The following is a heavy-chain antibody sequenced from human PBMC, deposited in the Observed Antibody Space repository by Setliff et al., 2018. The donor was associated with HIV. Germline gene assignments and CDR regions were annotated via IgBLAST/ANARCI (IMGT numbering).Heavy chain of an antibody. CDR3: ARIGCSSSWYGLGVDAFDI. D-gene: IGHD6-13*01. Sequence: PSETLSLTSPVSVGSISSYYWSWIRQPPGKGLEWIGYIYTSGSTNYHPSLKSRVTISVDTSKNQFSLKLSSVTAAATAVYYCARIGCSSSWYGLGVDAFDIWGQGTMVTVSS. CDR1: VGSISSYY. J-gene: IGHJ3*02. CDR2: IYTSGST. V-gene: IGHV4-4*08.